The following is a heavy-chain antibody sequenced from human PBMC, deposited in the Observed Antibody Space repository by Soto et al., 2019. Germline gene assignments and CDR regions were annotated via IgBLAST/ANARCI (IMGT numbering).Heavy chain of an antibody. V-gene: IGHV3-33*01. J-gene: IGHJ5*02. D-gene: IGHD2-15*01. CDR1: GFTFSSYG. Sequence: GGSLRLSCAASGFTFSSYGMHWVRQAPGKGLEWVAVIWYDGSNKYYADSVKGRFTISRDNSKNTLYLQMNSLGAEDTAVYYCARDEYHCSGGSCYNWFDPWGQGTLVTVSS. CDR2: IWYDGSNK. CDR3: ARDEYHCSGGSCYNWFDP.